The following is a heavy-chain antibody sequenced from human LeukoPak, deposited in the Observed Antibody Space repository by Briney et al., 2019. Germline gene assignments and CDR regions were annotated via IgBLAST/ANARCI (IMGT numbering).Heavy chain of an antibody. CDR1: GYTFTSYG. J-gene: IGHJ5*02. D-gene: IGHD3-10*01. CDR3: ATRPITMVRGVSPDWFDP. CDR2: ISAYNGNT. V-gene: IGHV1-18*01. Sequence: ASVKVSCKASGYTFTSYGISWVRQAPGQGLEWMGWISAYNGNTNYAQKLQGRVTMTTDTSTSTAYMELRSLRSEDTAVYYCATRPITMVRGVSPDWFDPWGQGTLVTVSS.